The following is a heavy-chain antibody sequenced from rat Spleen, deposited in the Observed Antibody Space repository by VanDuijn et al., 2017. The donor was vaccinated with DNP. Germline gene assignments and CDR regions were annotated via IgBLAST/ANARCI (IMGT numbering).Heavy chain of an antibody. J-gene: IGHJ2*01. V-gene: IGHV2-30*01. CDR2: IGTGGTT. CDR1: GFSLTSHH. D-gene: IGHD4-3*01. Sequence: QVQLKESGPGLVQPSQTLSLACTVSGFSLTSHHVHWVRQPSGKGLEWMGIIGTGGTTEYNPILKSRLSISRDTSKSQVFLRMNSLQSEDTATYYCARRRHSGLDYWGQGVMVTVSS. CDR3: ARRRHSGLDY.